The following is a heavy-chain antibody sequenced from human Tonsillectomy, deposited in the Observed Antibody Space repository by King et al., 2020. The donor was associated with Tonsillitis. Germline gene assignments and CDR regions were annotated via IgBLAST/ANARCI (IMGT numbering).Heavy chain of an antibody. Sequence: VQLVESGGGLVQPGGSLRLSCAASGFTFSSYAMSWVRQAPGKGLEWVSVISGSGSSTYYADSVKGRVTISRDNSKNTLYLQMNSLRADDTAVYYCATPVAGWGQNQPYYFDSWGQGTLVTVSS. CDR2: ISGSGSST. CDR3: ATPVAGWGQNQPYYFDS. V-gene: IGHV3-23*04. D-gene: IGHD6-19*01. J-gene: IGHJ4*02. CDR1: GFTFSSYA.